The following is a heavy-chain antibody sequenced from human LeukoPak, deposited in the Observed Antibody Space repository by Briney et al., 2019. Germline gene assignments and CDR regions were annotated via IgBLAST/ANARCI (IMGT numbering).Heavy chain of an antibody. CDR2: ISGSGGST. CDR1: GFTFSSYA. D-gene: IGHD2-15*01. CDR3: AKSHSRVVRAGDAFDI. V-gene: IGHV3-23*01. J-gene: IGHJ3*02. Sequence: GGSLRLSCAASGFTFSSYAMSWVRQAPGKGLEWVSAISGSGGSTYYADSVKGRFTISRDNSKNTLYLQINSLRAEDTAVYYCAKSHSRVVRAGDAFDIWGQGTMVTVSS.